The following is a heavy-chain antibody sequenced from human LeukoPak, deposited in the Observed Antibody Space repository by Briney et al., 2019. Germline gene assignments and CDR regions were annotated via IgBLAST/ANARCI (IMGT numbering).Heavy chain of an antibody. D-gene: IGHD5-24*01. CDR3: ARDYTIKAPYFDY. J-gene: IGHJ4*02. CDR1: GGSFSSST. Sequence: SVKVSCKASGGSFSSSTINWVRQAPGQGLEWMGEIVPKYYTTNYAQKFQGRVTISADSSTSTAYMELSSLTSEDTAVYYCARDYTIKAPYFDYWGQGTLVTVSP. V-gene: IGHV1-69*13. CDR2: IVPKYYTT.